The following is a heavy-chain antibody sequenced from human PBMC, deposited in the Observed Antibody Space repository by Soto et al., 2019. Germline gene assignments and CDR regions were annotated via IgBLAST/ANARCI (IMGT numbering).Heavy chain of an antibody. CDR1: GGSISSGGYY. CDR2: IYYSGST. J-gene: IGHJ6*02. V-gene: IGHV4-31*03. Sequence: QVQLQESGPGLVKPSQTLSLTCTVSGGSISSGGYYWSWIRQHPGKGLEWIGYIYYSGSTYYNPSLKSRVTISVDTSKNQFSLKLSSVTAADTAVYYCARERVYYDSSGYPQAEELRLGMDVWGQGTTVTVSS. CDR3: ARERVYYDSSGYPQAEELRLGMDV. D-gene: IGHD3-22*01.